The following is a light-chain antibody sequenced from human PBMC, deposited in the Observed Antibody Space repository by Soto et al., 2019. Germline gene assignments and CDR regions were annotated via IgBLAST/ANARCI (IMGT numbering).Light chain of an antibody. J-gene: IGLJ3*02. CDR1: SSNIGSNT. V-gene: IGLV1-44*01. Sequence: QSVLTQPPSASGTPWQRVTISCSGSSSNIGSNTVNWYQQLPGTAPTLLIYYNNQRPSGVPDRFSGSKSGTSASLAISGLQSEDEAHYYCAAWDDSLYGWVFGGGTKLTVL. CDR2: YNN. CDR3: AAWDDSLYGWV.